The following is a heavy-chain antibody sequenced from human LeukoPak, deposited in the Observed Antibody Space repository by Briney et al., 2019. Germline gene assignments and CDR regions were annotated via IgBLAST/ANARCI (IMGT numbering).Heavy chain of an antibody. CDR3: ARLKDYYYYYMDV. CDR2: IYHSGRT. V-gene: IGHV4-4*02. J-gene: IGHJ6*03. CDR1: GGSISSSNW. Sequence: SETLSLTCAVSGGSISSSNWWSWVRQPPGKGLEWIGEIYHSGRTNYTPSLKSRVTISVDKSKNQLSLKLSSVTAADTAVYYCARLKDYYYYYMDVWGKGTTVTISS.